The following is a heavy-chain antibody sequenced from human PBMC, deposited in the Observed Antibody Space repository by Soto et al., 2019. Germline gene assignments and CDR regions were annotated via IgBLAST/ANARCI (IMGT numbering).Heavy chain of an antibody. D-gene: IGHD2-8*01. V-gene: IGHV3-48*03. Sequence: PGGSLRLSCAASGFMFSSHEMNWVRQAPGKGLEWVSHISSSGQTIYYTDSVKGRFTISRDNANNSLYLQMNSLRAEDTAVYYCASRMVWVFNGLVVWGQGTTVTVSS. CDR3: ASRMVWVFNGLVV. CDR2: ISSSGQTI. J-gene: IGHJ6*02. CDR1: GFMFSSHE.